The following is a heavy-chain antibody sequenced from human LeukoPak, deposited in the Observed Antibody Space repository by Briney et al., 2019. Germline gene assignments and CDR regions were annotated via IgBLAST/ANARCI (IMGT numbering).Heavy chain of an antibody. CDR3: ARDCSSTSCYADY. Sequence: GGSLRLSCAASGFTFSNAWMSWVRQAPGKGLEWVSGINWNGGSTGYADSVKGRFTISRDNAKNSLYLQMNSLRAEDTALYYCARDCSSTSCYADYWGQGTLVTVSS. D-gene: IGHD2-2*01. J-gene: IGHJ4*02. V-gene: IGHV3-20*04. CDR2: INWNGGST. CDR1: GFTFSNAW.